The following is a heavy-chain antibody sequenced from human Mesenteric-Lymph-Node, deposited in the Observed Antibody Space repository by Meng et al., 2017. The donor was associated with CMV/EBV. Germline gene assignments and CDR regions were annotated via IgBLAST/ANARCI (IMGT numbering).Heavy chain of an antibody. J-gene: IGHJ6*02. D-gene: IGHD1-26*01. CDR2: INPNSGGT. CDR1: GYTFTGYY. CDR3: ARGKVGATHDYYGMDV. Sequence: ASVKVSCKASGYTFTGYYMHWVRQAPGQGLEWMGWINPNSGGTNYAQKFQGRVTITTDESTSTAYMELSSLRSEDTAVYYCARGKVGATHDYYGMDVWGQGTTVTVSS. V-gene: IGHV1-2*02.